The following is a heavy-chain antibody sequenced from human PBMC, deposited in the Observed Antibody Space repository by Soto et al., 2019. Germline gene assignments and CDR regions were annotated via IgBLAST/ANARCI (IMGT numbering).Heavy chain of an antibody. CDR2: VYYTGST. CDR3: ASDVDETAIVAPPWLC. CDR1: GGSISGSY. V-gene: IGHV4-59*01. J-gene: IGHJ4*03. D-gene: IGHD5-12*01. Sequence: SETLSLTCSVSGGSISGSYWSWIRQSPGKGLEWLGYVYYTGSTNYSPSLRSRVSISVDTSKNEFSLRLSSVTAADTAVYFCASDVDETAIVAPPWLCWDHGTMVSVSS.